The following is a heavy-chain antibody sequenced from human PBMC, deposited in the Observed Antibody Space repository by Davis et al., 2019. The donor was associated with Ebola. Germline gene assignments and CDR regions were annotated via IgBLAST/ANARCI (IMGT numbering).Heavy chain of an antibody. Sequence: GESLKISCAASGFTVSSNYMSWVRQAPGKGLEWVSIIYSGGNTYYADSVKGRFTISRDNSKNTLYLQMNSLRAEDTAVYYCAKDFVVVPAAIYYYYGMDVWGKGTTVTVSS. CDR2: IYSGGNT. CDR3: AKDFVVVPAAIYYYYGMDV. J-gene: IGHJ6*04. D-gene: IGHD2-2*01. V-gene: IGHV3-53*01. CDR1: GFTVSSNY.